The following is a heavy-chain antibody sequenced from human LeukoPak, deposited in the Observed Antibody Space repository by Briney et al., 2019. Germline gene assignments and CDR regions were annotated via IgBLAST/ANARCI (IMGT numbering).Heavy chain of an antibody. D-gene: IGHD2-15*01. J-gene: IGHJ4*02. CDR3: ARGGGSCSSCFDY. V-gene: IGHV3-23*01. CDR1: GFTFSSYD. CDR2: ISGSGGST. Sequence: GGSLRLSCAASGFTFSSYDMSWVRQAPGKGLEWVSAISGSGGSTYYADSVKGRFTISRDNSKNTLYLQMNSLRAEDTAVYYCARGGGSCSSCFDYWGQGTLVTVSS.